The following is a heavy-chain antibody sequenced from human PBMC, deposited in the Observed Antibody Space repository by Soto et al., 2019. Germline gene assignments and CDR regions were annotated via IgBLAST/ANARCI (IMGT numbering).Heavy chain of an antibody. J-gene: IGHJ4*02. Sequence: PSVKVSRKASGGTFSRYATSWVRQAPGQGVEWMGGIIPIFGTANYAQKFQGRVTITADESTSTAYMELSSLRSEDTAVYYCARVRHSSGWYVEKHFDYWGQGTLVTVSS. CDR1: GGTFSRYA. CDR3: ARVRHSSGWYVEKHFDY. D-gene: IGHD6-19*01. V-gene: IGHV1-69*13. CDR2: IIPIFGTA.